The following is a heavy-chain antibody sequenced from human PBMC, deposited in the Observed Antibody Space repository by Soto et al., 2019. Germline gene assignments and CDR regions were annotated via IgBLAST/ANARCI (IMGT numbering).Heavy chain of an antibody. J-gene: IGHJ3*01. D-gene: IGHD2-21*02. V-gene: IGHV1-58*01. CDR1: GFTYTNSA. CDR3: VAELYSGGGCCSFDF. CDR2: IIVASGRT. Sequence: QVRIVQSGPEVKRTGTSVRVSCKTSGFTYTNSAVQWVRQARGQRLEWIGWIIVASGRTNYAREVQERVAISRDTSTSTAYMELSGLRSEDTAVYYCVAELYSGGGCCSFDFWGQGTLVTVSS.